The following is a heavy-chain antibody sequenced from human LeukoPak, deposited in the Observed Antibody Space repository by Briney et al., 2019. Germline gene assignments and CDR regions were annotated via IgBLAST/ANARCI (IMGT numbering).Heavy chain of an antibody. CDR3: ATGGGRPLRYFDWLFSRLDPGSMDV. Sequence: ASVKVSCKASGYTFTGYYMHWVRQAPGKGLGWMGVVDPEDGETNYAQKFQGRVTMTEDTSTDNAYMELRSLRSEDTGVYYCATGGGRPLRYFDWLFSRLDPGSMDVWGQGTTVTVSS. D-gene: IGHD3-9*01. CDR1: GYTFTGYY. CDR2: VDPEDGET. J-gene: IGHJ6*02. V-gene: IGHV1-24*01.